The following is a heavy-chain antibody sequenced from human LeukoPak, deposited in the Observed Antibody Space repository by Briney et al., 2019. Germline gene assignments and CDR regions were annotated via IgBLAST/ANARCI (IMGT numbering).Heavy chain of an antibody. CDR1: GGSFSGYY. CDR3: ARGLYYYDSSGQSIDYYGMDV. D-gene: IGHD3-22*01. V-gene: IGHV4-34*01. J-gene: IGHJ6*02. Sequence: ETLSLTCAVYGGSFSGYYWSWIRPPPGKGLEWIGEINHSGSTNYNPSLKSRVTISVDTSKNQFSLKLSSVTAADTAVYYCARGLYYYDSSGQSIDYYGMDVWGQGTTVTVSS. CDR2: INHSGST.